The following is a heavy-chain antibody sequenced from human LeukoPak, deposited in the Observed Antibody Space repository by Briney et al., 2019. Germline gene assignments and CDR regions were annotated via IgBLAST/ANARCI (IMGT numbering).Heavy chain of an antibody. CDR2: ISGSGGST. CDR1: GFIFSSYA. J-gene: IGHJ4*02. V-gene: IGHV3-23*01. CDR3: AKELIASRPTYYPHQTDY. D-gene: IGHD6-6*01. Sequence: GGSLRLSCAASGFIFSSYAMSWVRHAPGQGLEWVSTISGSGGSTYYADSVKGRFTISRDNSKNTVYLQMNSLRAEDTAVYYCAKELIASRPTYYPHQTDYWGQGTLVTVSS.